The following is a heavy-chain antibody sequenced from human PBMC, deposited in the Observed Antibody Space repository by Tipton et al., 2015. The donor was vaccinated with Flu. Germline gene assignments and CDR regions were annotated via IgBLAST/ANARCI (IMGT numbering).Heavy chain of an antibody. CDR3: ARSSGNYFEFDAMDV. CDR2: IYPGDSDT. CDR1: GYSFTRHW. Sequence: QLVQSGAEVKKPGESLKISCKASGYSFTRHWIAWVRQMPGKDLEWMGIIYPGDSDTRYSPSFQGQVTISADNSISSAYLQWNSLKASDTAIYYCARSSGNYFEFDAMDVWGQGTTVTVSS. V-gene: IGHV5-51*03. D-gene: IGHD1-26*01. J-gene: IGHJ6*02.